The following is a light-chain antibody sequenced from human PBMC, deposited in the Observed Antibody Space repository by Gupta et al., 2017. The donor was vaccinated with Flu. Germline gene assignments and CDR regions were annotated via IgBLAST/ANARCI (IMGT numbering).Light chain of an antibody. CDR1: NSDIGSCNY. Sequence: TISCTATNSDIGSCNYVSWYQQHPGKAPKLIIFDVTERPSGVSNRFSGSKSGNTASLTISGLQAEDEADYYCSSYSGSSSLEVFGTGTRVTVL. CDR3: SSYSGSSSLEV. V-gene: IGLV2-14*04. J-gene: IGLJ1*01. CDR2: DVT.